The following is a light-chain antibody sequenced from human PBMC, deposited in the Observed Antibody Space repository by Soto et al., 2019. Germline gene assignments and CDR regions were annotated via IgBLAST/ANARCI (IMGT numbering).Light chain of an antibody. J-gene: IGKJ1*01. CDR1: QTVSSRF. V-gene: IGKV3-20*01. CDR2: GAL. Sequence: GTLSLSAREVAPRACRASQTVSSRFLAWYQQKPGQAPRLLIYGALSRATGIPDRLSGGGSGTDFSLPISSLEPEAFGVDPCQHSKTFGQGTKVDIK. CDR3: QHSKT.